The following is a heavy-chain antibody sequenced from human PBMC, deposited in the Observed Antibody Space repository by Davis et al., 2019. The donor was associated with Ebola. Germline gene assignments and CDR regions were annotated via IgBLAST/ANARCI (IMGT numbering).Heavy chain of an antibody. CDR1: GFTFSSYG. J-gene: IGHJ6*04. D-gene: IGHD3-3*01. V-gene: IGHV3-30*18. CDR3: AKGSVTIFGVAPDYYGMDV. Sequence: GGSLRLSCAASGFTFSSYGMHWVRQAPGKGLDWVAVISYDGSNKYYADSVKGRFTISRDNSKNTLYLQMNSLRAEDTAVYYCAKGSVTIFGVAPDYYGMDVWGKGTTVTVSS. CDR2: ISYDGSNK.